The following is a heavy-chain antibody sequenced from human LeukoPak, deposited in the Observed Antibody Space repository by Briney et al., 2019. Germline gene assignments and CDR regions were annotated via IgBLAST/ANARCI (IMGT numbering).Heavy chain of an antibody. CDR1: CGSISSYY. V-gene: IGHV4-4*07. J-gene: IGHJ4*02. CDR3: ARDRGDYGGPDY. CDR2: IYTSGNT. Sequence: SQTLSLTCTVSCGSISSYYWSWIRQPAGKGLEWIGRIYTSGNTNYNPSLKSRVTMSVDTSKNQFSLKLSAVTAADTAVYYCARDRGDYGGPDYWGQGTLVTVSS. D-gene: IGHD4-23*01.